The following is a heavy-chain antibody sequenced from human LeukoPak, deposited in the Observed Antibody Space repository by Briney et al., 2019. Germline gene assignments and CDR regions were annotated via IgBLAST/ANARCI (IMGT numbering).Heavy chain of an antibody. CDR1: GGSFSGYY. J-gene: IGHJ4*02. CDR3: ARGSMVPRYQDY. Sequence: SETLSLTCAVYGGSFSGYYWSWIRQPPGKGLEWIGEINHSGSINYNPSLKSRVTISVDTSKNQFSLKLSSVTAADTAVYYCARGSMVPRYQDYWGQGTLVTVSS. D-gene: IGHD3-10*01. CDR2: INHSGSI. V-gene: IGHV4-34*01.